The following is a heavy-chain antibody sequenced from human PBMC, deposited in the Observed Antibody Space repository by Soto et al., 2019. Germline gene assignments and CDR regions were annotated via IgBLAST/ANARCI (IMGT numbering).Heavy chain of an antibody. CDR2: IIPIFGTA. CDR3: ARGRDTAMEYYYYYYGMDV. J-gene: IGHJ6*02. Sequence: QVQLVQSGAEVKKPGSSVKVSCKASGGTFSSYAISWVRQAPGQGLEWMGGIIPIFGTANYAQKFQGRVTSTADEATSTAYMELSSRRSEDTAVYYCARGRDTAMEYYYYYYGMDVWGQGTTVTVSS. CDR1: GGTFSSYA. D-gene: IGHD5-18*01. V-gene: IGHV1-69*12.